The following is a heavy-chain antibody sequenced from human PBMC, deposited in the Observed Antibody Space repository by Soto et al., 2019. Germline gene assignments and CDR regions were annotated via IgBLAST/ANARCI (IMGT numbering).Heavy chain of an antibody. V-gene: IGHV3-23*01. J-gene: IGHJ4*02. D-gene: IGHD6-6*01. CDR2: ISGSGGVT. CDR1: GFTFSSYA. CDR3: AKALGVTAARTAHDY. Sequence: GGSLRLSCAASGFTFSSYAMSWVRQAPGKGLEWVSSISGSGGVTYYAGSVKGRFTISRDNSKNTLYVQMNSLGAEDTAVYYFAKALGVTAARTAHDYWGQGSLVIVSS.